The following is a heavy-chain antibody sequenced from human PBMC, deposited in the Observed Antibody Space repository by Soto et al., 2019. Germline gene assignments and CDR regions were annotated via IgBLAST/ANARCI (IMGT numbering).Heavy chain of an antibody. Sequence: LSLTCAVSGGSISSYYWSWIRQPPGKGLEWIGYIYYSGSTNYNPSLKSRVTISVDTSKNQFSLKLSSVTAADTAVYYCARDIAGKGGYYYYGMDVWGQGTTVTVSS. CDR1: GGSISSYY. D-gene: IGHD3-10*01. J-gene: IGHJ6*02. V-gene: IGHV4-59*01. CDR2: IYYSGST. CDR3: ARDIAGKGGYYYYGMDV.